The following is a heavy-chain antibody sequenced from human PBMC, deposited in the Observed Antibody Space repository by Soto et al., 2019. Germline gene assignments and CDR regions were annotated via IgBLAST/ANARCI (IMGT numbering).Heavy chain of an antibody. CDR1: GYTFTSYY. V-gene: IGHV1-46*01. Sequence: ASVKVSCKASGYTFTSYYMHWVRQAPGQGLEWMGIINPSGGSTSYAQKFQGRVTMTRDTSTSTVYMELSSLRSEDTAVYYCARDRGVVPAASQYYFDYWGQGTLVTVSS. D-gene: IGHD2-2*01. CDR3: ARDRGVVPAASQYYFDY. CDR2: INPSGGST. J-gene: IGHJ4*02.